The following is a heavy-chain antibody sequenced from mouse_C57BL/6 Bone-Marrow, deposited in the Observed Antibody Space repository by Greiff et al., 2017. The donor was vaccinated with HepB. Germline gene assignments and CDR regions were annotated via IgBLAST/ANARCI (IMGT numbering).Heavy chain of an antibody. CDR3: ARRILENAMDY. Sequence: QVQLQQPGAELVKPGASVKMSCKASGYTFTSYWITWVKQRPGQGLEWIGDIYPGSGSTNYNEKFKSKATLTVDTSFSTAYMQLSSLTSEDSAVYYCARRILENAMDYWGQGTSVTVSS. CDR1: GYTFTSYW. CDR2: IYPGSGST. V-gene: IGHV1-55*01. J-gene: IGHJ4*01.